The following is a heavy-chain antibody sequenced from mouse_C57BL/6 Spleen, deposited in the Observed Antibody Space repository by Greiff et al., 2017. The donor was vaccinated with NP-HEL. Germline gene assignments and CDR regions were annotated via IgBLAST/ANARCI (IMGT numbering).Heavy chain of an antibody. CDR2: ISNGGGSP. V-gene: IGHV5-12*01. Sequence: EVMLVESGGGLVQPGGSLKLSCAASGFTFSDYYMYWVRQTPEKRLEWVAYISNGGGSPYYPDTVKGRFTISRDNAKNTLYLQMSRLKSEDTAMYYCARLLLSYWYFDVWGTGTTVTVSS. CDR3: ARLLLSYWYFDV. J-gene: IGHJ1*03. D-gene: IGHD6-2*01. CDR1: GFTFSDYY.